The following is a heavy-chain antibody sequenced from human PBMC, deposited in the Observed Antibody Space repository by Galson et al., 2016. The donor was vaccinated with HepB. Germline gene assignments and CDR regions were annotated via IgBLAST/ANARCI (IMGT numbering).Heavy chain of an antibody. J-gene: IGHJ4*02. CDR3: VSWISLVSY. Sequence: SLRLSCAVSGFTVSSHDMTRVRQAPGKGLESVSVIEIEYDSYYADSVKGRFTVSKDNSKNTFYLQMDSLRAEDTAVYYCVSWISLVSYWGQGTLVTVSS. V-gene: IGHV3-53*01. CDR1: GFTVSSHD. CDR2: IEIEYDS. D-gene: IGHD2-2*03.